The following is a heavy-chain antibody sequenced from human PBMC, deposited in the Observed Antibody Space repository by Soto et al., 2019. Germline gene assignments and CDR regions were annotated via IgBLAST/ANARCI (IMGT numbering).Heavy chain of an antibody. CDR2: ISNEGSDE. V-gene: IGHV3-30*18. Sequence: QVQLVESGGGVVRPGRSLRLSCEVSGLTFRTYGMHWVRQAPGKGLEWVAIISNEGSDEKYADSVKGRFTIPRDNSNNTLYLQMNSLRVEDTAVYYCAKGCGSGGSCYIIDYWGQGTLVTVSS. CDR3: AKGCGSGGSCYIIDY. CDR1: GLTFRTYG. D-gene: IGHD2-15*01. J-gene: IGHJ4*02.